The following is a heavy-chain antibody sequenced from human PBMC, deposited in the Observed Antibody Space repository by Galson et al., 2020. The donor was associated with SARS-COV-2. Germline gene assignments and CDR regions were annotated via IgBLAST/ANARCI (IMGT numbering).Heavy chain of an antibody. CDR2: ISGSGGST. CDR1: GFTFSSYA. V-gene: IGHV3-23*01. Sequence: GGSLRLSCAASGFTFSSYAMSWVRQAPGKGLEWVSAISGSGGSTYYADSVKGRFTISRDNSKNTLYLQMNSLRAEDTAVYYCAKEDDSSGYYYTRSFDDWGQGTLVTVSS. D-gene: IGHD3-22*01. J-gene: IGHJ4*02. CDR3: AKEDDSSGYYYTRSFDD.